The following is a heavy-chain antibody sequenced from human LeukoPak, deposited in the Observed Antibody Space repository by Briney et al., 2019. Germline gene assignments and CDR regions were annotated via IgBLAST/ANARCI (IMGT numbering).Heavy chain of an antibody. Sequence: GGSLRLSCAASGFTFSDYYMSWIRQAPGKGLEWVSYISSSGSTIYYADSVKGRFTIPRDNAKNSLYLQMNSLRAEDTAVYYCARDTRSYDNPLGYMDVWGKGTTVTVSS. CDR1: GFTFSDYY. J-gene: IGHJ6*03. V-gene: IGHV3-11*04. D-gene: IGHD5-18*01. CDR3: ARDTRSYDNPLGYMDV. CDR2: ISSSGSTI.